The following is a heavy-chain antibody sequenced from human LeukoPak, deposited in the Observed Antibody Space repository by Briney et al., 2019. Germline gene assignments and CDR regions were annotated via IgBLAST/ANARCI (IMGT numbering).Heavy chain of an antibody. Sequence: SETLSLTCAVYGGSFSGYYWSWSRQPPGKGLEWIGEINHSGSTNYNPSLKSRVTISVDTSKNQFSLKLSSVTAADTAVYYCARGLGYYDFWSGYYPANWFDPWGQGTLVTVSS. CDR2: INHSGST. J-gene: IGHJ5*02. CDR3: ARGLGYYDFWSGYYPANWFDP. D-gene: IGHD3-3*01. CDR1: GGSFSGYY. V-gene: IGHV4-34*01.